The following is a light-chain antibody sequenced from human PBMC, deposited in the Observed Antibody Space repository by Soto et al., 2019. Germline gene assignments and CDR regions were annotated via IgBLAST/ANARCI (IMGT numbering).Light chain of an antibody. J-gene: IGKJ4*01. V-gene: IGKV1-9*01. CDR2: DAS. Sequence: DIQLTQSPSFLSASVGDRVTITCRASQGISSHLAWYQQKPGKAPNLLIYDASTLQGGVPPRFSGSGSGTEFSLTISSLQPEDFATYYCQQLNSYSLTFSGGTKVEIK. CDR3: QQLNSYSLT. CDR1: QGISSH.